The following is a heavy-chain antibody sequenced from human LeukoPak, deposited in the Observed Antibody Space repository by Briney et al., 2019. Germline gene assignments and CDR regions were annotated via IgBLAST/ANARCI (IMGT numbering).Heavy chain of an antibody. V-gene: IGHV3-30-3*01. CDR2: ISYDGSNK. CDR3: ARDGDCSSTSCYIPGAFDI. J-gene: IGHJ3*02. D-gene: IGHD2-2*02. Sequence: GGSLRLSCAASGFTFSSYAMHWVRQAPGKGLERVAVISYDGSNKYYADSVKGRFTISRDNSKNTLYLQMNSLRAEDTAVYYCARDGDCSSTSCYIPGAFDIWGQGTMVTVSS. CDR1: GFTFSSYA.